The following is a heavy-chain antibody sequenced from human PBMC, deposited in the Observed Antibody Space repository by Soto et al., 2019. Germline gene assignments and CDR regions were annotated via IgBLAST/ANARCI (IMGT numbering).Heavy chain of an antibody. V-gene: IGHV3-21*01. CDR3: ARGIVGASLAHFDY. D-gene: IGHD1-26*01. CDR2: ISSSSSYI. Sequence: GGSLRLSCTASGFTFSSYSMNWVRQAPGKGLEWVSSISSSSSYIYYADSVRGRFTISRDNAKNSLYLQMNSLRAEDTAVYYCARGIVGASLAHFDYWGQGTLVTVSS. CDR1: GFTFSSYS. J-gene: IGHJ4*02.